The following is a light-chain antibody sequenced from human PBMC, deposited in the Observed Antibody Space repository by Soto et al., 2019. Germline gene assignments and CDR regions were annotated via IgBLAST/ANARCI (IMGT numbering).Light chain of an antibody. J-gene: IGKJ1*01. CDR1: QSISSSY. CDR3: QKYGSSTRT. V-gene: IGKV3-20*01. CDR2: GAS. Sequence: EIVLTQSPGTLSLSPGERATLSCRASQSISSSYLAWYQQKPGQAPRLLIYGASTRATGIPDRFSGSGSGTDFTLTISRLESEDFAVYYCQKYGSSTRTFGQGTKVEIK.